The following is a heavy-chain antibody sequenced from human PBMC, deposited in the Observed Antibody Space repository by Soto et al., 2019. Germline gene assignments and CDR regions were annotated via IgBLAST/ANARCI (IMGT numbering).Heavy chain of an antibody. V-gene: IGHV1-46*01. CDR3: ARSCSSTSCYRGWFDP. CDR1: GYTFTSYY. J-gene: IGHJ5*02. Sequence: ASLKFCCKTSGYTFTSYYMHCVRQSPGQGLEWMGIINPSGGNTNYAQKLQGRVTMTTDTSTSTAYMELRSLRSDDTAVYYCARSCSSTSCYRGWFDPWGQGTLVTVSS. D-gene: IGHD2-2*02. CDR2: INPSGGNT.